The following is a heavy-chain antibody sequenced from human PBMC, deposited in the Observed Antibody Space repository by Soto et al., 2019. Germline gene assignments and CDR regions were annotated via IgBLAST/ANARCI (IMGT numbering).Heavy chain of an antibody. V-gene: IGHV1-69*13. D-gene: IGHD6-25*01. CDR1: GGTFSSYA. J-gene: IGHJ4*02. Sequence: PGASVKVSCKASGGTFSSYAISWVRQAPGQGLEWMGGIIPIFGTANYAQKFQGRVTITATESTSTAYLELSSLRSEDTAVYYCASGESSADQYEIDYWGQGTLVTVSS. CDR2: IIPIFGTA. CDR3: ASGESSADQYEIDY.